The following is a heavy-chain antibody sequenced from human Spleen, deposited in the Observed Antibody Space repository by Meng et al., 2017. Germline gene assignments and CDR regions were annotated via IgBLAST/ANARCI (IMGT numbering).Heavy chain of an antibody. D-gene: IGHD2-2*01. V-gene: IGHV3-23*01. CDR2: ISDSGDDT. CDR3: AKEDRDIVVVPAY. Sequence: GGSLRLSCVASGFTFGSYAINWVRQAPGKGLEWVSTISDSGDDTYYADSVKGRFTISRDNSKNTLYLQMNSLRAEDTAVYYCAKEDRDIVVVPAYWGQGTLVTVSS. J-gene: IGHJ4*02. CDR1: GFTFGSYA.